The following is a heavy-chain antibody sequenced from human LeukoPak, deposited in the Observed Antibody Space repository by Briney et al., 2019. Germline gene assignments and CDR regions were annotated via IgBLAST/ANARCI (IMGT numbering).Heavy chain of an antibody. CDR1: GFTFSSYA. J-gene: IGHJ4*02. V-gene: IGHV3-30-3*01. CDR2: ISYDGSNK. D-gene: IGHD6-6*01. Sequence: GGSLRLSCAASGFTFSSYAMHWVRQAPGKGLEWVAVISYDGSNKYYADSVKGRFTISRDNSKNTLYLQMNSLRAEDTAVYYCARDRHLFDYWGQGTLVTVSS. CDR3: ARDRHLFDY.